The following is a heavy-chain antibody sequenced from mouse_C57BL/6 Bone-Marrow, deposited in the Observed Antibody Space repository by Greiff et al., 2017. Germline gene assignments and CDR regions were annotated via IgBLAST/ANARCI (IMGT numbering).Heavy chain of an antibody. CDR1: GYTFTSYW. Sequence: VQLKQPGAELVKPGASVKMSCKASGYTFTSYWITWVKQRPGQGLEWIGDIYPGSGSTNYNEKFKSKATLTVDTSSSTAYMQLSSLTSEDSAVYYCARGDYYGSSYAWYFDVWGTGTTVTVSS. CDR2: IYPGSGST. J-gene: IGHJ1*03. D-gene: IGHD1-1*01. V-gene: IGHV1-55*01. CDR3: ARGDYYGSSYAWYFDV.